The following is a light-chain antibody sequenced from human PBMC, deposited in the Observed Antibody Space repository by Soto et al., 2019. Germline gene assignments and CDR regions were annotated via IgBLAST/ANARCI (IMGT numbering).Light chain of an antibody. CDR3: QQNYSPPPIT. V-gene: IGKV1-39*01. CDR1: QSIANY. Sequence: DIQMTQSPSSLSASVGARVTITGRASQSIANYLNWYQQKPGKAPKLRXYAASSLQSGVPSRFCGSGFGTDFTLTIRSLQPEDFATYYCQQNYSPPPITFGQGTRLEIK. J-gene: IGKJ5*01. CDR2: AAS.